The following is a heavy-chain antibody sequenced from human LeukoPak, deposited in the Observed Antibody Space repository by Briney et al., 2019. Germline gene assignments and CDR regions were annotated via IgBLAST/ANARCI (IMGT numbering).Heavy chain of an antibody. CDR2: INPNSGGT. CDR3: ARDSSSWGNYGMDV. D-gene: IGHD6-13*01. CDR1: GCTFTGYY. J-gene: IGHJ6*02. Sequence: GASVKVSCKASGCTFTGYYMHWVRQAPGQGLEWMGWINPNSGGTNYAQKFQGRVTMTRDTSISTAYMELSRLRSDDTAVYYCARDSSSWGNYGMDVWGQGTTVTVSS. V-gene: IGHV1-2*02.